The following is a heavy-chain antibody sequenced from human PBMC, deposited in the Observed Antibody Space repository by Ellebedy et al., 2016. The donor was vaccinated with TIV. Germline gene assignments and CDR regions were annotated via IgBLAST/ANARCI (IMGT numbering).Heavy chain of an antibody. CDR2: INSGGTRT. V-gene: IGHV3-23*03. Sequence: GESLKISCVASGFTFSGYAMSWVRQAPGKGLGWVSVINSGGTRTYYADSVKCRLTISRDNSQNTLYLQMYSLRAEDTAVYYCAKDKVFGDSRWEIDVWGQGTTVTVSS. J-gene: IGHJ6*02. CDR3: AKDKVFGDSRWEIDV. CDR1: GFTFSGYA. D-gene: IGHD4-17*01.